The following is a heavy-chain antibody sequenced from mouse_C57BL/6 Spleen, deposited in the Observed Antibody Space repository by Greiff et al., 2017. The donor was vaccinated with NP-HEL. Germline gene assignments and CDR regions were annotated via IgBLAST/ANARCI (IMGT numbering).Heavy chain of an antibody. CDR3: AREGLRRAMDY. V-gene: IGHV1-81*01. D-gene: IGHD2-4*01. Sequence: QVQLQQSGAELARPGASVKLSCKASGYTFTSYGISWVKQRTGQGLEWIGEIYPRSGNTYYNEKFKGKGTMTADKSSSTAYMELRSLTSEDSAVYFCAREGLRRAMDYWGQGTSVTVSS. CDR2: IYPRSGNT. J-gene: IGHJ4*01. CDR1: GYTFTSYG.